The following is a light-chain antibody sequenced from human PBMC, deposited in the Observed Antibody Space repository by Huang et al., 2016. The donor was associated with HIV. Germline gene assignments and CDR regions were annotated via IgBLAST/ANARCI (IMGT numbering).Light chain of an antibody. Sequence: EIVLTQSPATLSLSPGERATLSCRASQTISSSLAWYQQKPGQAPRLLIYAASNRATGIPARFSGSGSGTDFTLTISSLEPEDFAVYYCQQRGDWPLTFGGGTKVEIK. J-gene: IGKJ4*01. CDR1: QTISSS. V-gene: IGKV3-11*01. CDR2: AAS. CDR3: QQRGDWPLT.